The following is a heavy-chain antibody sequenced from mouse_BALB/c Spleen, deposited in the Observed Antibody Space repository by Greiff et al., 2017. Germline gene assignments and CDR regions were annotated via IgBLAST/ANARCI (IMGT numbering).Heavy chain of an antibody. CDR2: IDPENGDT. V-gene: IGHV14-4*02. Sequence: EVKLMESGAELVRSGASVKLSCTASGFNIKDYYMHWVKQRPEQGLEWIGWIDPENGDTEYAPKFQGKATMTADTSSNTAYLQLSSLTSEDTAVYYCNPEAMDYWGQGTSVTVSS. CDR1: GFNIKDYY. CDR3: NPEAMDY. J-gene: IGHJ4*01.